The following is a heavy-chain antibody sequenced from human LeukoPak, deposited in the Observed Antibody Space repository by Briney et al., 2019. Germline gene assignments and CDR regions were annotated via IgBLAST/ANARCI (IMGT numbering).Heavy chain of an antibody. J-gene: IGHJ1*01. Sequence: ASVKVSCKASGYGFTNYYVHWVRQAPGQGLEWMGIINPSGDSSNYAQMFQGRVTMTRDTSTGTVYMELSRLRSDDTAVYYCARGSNLRYFDWFPVPAEYFQHWGQGTLVTVSS. CDR2: INPSGDSS. CDR3: ARGSNLRYFDWFPVPAEYFQH. CDR1: GYGFTNYY. V-gene: IGHV1-46*01. D-gene: IGHD3-9*01.